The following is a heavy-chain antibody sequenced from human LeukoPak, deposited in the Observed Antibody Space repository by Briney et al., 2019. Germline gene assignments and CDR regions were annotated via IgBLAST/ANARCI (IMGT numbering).Heavy chain of an antibody. J-gene: IGHJ5*02. Sequence: VASVKVSCKASGYTFTGYYIHWVRQAPGQGPEWMGWINPHSGATNYPQKFQGRVTITRDTSISTAFMELSSLRSDDTAMYYCSRDLLMYYSGSGESTWGQGTQVTVSS. CDR1: GYTFTGYY. D-gene: IGHD3-10*01. CDR3: SRDLLMYYSGSGEST. V-gene: IGHV1-2*02. CDR2: INPHSGAT.